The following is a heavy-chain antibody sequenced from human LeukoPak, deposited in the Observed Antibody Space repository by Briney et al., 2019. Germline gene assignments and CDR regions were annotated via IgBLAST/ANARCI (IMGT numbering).Heavy chain of an antibody. CDR1: GGSISSYY. V-gene: IGHV4-59*01. D-gene: IGHD6-6*01. CDR3: ARVVPSIAALDY. Sequence: SETLSLTCTVSGGSISSYYWSWIRQPPGKGLEWIGYIYYSGSTNYNPSLKSRVTISVDTSKNQFPLKLSSVTAADTAVYYCARVVPSIAALDYWGQGTLVTVSS. CDR2: IYYSGST. J-gene: IGHJ4*02.